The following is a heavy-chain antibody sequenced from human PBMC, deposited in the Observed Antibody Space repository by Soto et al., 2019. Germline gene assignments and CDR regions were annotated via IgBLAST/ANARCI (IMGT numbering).Heavy chain of an antibody. J-gene: IGHJ6*03. CDR3: AKDWTALGHYYYMDV. Sequence: EVQLLESGGGLVQPGGSVRLSCAASGFTFSSYAMTWVRQAPGKGLEWVSVISGSGGSTYYADSVKGRFTISRDSSKNTLYLQMNTLRAEDTAVYYCAKDWTALGHYYYMDVWGKVTTVTVSS. CDR2: ISGSGGST. D-gene: IGHD2-21*02. CDR1: GFTFSSYA. V-gene: IGHV3-23*01.